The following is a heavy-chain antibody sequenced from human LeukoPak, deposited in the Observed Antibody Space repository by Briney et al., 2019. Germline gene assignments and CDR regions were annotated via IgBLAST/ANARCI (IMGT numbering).Heavy chain of an antibody. CDR1: GYTFTSYG. CDR3: ARAKGYCSGGSCKGAPGY. Sequence: ASVKVSCKASGYTFTSYGISWVRQAPGQGLERMGWINPNSGGTNYAQKFQGWVTMTRDTSISTAYMELSRLRSDDTAVYYCARAKGYCSGGSCKGAPGYWGQGTLVTVSS. CDR2: INPNSGGT. D-gene: IGHD2-15*01. J-gene: IGHJ4*02. V-gene: IGHV1-2*04.